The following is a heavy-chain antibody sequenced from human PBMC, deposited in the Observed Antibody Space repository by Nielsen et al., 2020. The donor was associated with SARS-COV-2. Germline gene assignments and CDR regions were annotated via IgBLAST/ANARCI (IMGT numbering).Heavy chain of an antibody. CDR2: IDNGGST. V-gene: IGHV4-30-4*01. D-gene: IGHD3-9*01. CDR1: GASVRGYAYY. J-gene: IGHJ5*02. Sequence: SETLSLTCNVSGASVRGYAYYWSWIRQSAGKGLEWIGHIDNGGSTGYSPTLRSRITMSVDTSKNQFSLRVDSVTAADTAVYFCARGVMGVSRYPDIMTGYFFDPWGQGILVTVSA. CDR3: ARGVMGVSRYPDIMTGYFFDP.